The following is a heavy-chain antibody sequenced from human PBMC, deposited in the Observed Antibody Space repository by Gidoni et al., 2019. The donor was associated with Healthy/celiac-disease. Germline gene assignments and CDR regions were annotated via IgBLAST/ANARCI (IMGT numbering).Heavy chain of an antibody. V-gene: IGHV4-31*03. J-gene: IGHJ6*02. D-gene: IGHD3-10*01. CDR3: ARDVNYYGSGRRRQSSYYYYGMDV. CDR2: IYYSGSN. Sequence: QVQLQASGPGLVKPSQTRPPTCTISDGSISSGGYYWGWCRQPPGKGLEWIGYIYYSGSNYYNPSLKSRVTISVDTSKNQFSLKLSSVTAADTAVYYCARDVNYYGSGRRRQSSYYYYGMDVWGQGTTVTVSS. CDR1: DGSISSGGYY.